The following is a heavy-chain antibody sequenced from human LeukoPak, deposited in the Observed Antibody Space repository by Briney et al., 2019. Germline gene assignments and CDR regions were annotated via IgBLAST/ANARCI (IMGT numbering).Heavy chain of an antibody. CDR1: GGSISSSSYY. J-gene: IGHJ4*02. V-gene: IGHV4-39*01. D-gene: IGHD2-15*01. Sequence: PSETLSLTCTVSGGSISSSSYYWGWHRQPPGKGLEWIGTIYYTGSAYYNPSLKSRVTISVDTSNNQFSLKLSSVTAADTAVYYCARSVVVVVPGTVDYWGQGTLVTVSS. CDR3: ARSVVVVVPGTVDY. CDR2: IYYTGSA.